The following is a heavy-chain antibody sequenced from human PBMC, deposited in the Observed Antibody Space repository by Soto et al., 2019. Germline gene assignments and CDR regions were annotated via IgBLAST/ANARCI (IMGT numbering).Heavy chain of an antibody. D-gene: IGHD2-15*01. CDR2: INPNSGGT. CDR3: ARGPGVVAAKGVDAFDI. J-gene: IGHJ3*02. CDR1: GYTFTGYY. Sequence: ASVKVSCKASGYTFTGYYMHWVRQAPGQGLEWMGWINPNSGGTNYAQKFQGWVTMTRDTSISTAYMELSRLRSDDTAVYYCARGPGVVAAKGVDAFDIWGQGTMVTVSS. V-gene: IGHV1-2*04.